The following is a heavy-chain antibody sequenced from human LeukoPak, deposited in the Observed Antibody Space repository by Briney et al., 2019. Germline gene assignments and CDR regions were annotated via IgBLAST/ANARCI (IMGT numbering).Heavy chain of an antibody. Sequence: ASVKVSCKASGYTFIDDYMHWVRQAPGQGLEWMGWINPDSGFTNYAQKFQGRVIMTRDTSIRPAYVEVGSRGYDDTAMYYCVPPSEVYTNAGHFWGQGTLVAVPP. J-gene: IGHJ4*02. CDR2: INPDSGFT. CDR1: GYTFIDDY. CDR3: VPPSEVYTNAGHF. D-gene: IGHD2-8*01. V-gene: IGHV1-2*02.